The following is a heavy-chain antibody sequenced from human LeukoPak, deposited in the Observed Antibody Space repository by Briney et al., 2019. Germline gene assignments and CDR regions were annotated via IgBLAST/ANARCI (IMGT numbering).Heavy chain of an antibody. V-gene: IGHV3-11*01. CDR1: GFTFSDYY. J-gene: IGHJ4*02. CDR3: ARTGGDYHDY. CDR2: ISNSGSTI. D-gene: IGHD1-14*01. Sequence: GGSLRLSCAASGFTFSDYYMSWIRQAPGKGLEWISYISNSGSTIKYADSVKGRFTISRDNAKSSLDLQMNSLRTEDTAIYYCARTGGDYHDYWGQGTLVTVSS.